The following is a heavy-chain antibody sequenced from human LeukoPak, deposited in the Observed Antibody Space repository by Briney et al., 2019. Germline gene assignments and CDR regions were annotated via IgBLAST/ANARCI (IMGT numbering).Heavy chain of an antibody. CDR3: AKGIYSGSPAAFDI. CDR2: ISGSGGST. V-gene: IGHV3-23*01. J-gene: IGHJ3*02. D-gene: IGHD1-26*01. Sequence: GGSLRLSCAASGFTFSSYAMTWVRQAPGKGLEWVSGISGSGGSTYYAESVKGRFTISGDNSKNTLYLQMNSLRAEDTAVYYCAKGIYSGSPAAFDIWGQGTMVTVSS. CDR1: GFTFSSYA.